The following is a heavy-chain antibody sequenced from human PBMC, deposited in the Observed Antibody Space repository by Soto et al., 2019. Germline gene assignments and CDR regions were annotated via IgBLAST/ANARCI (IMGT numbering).Heavy chain of an antibody. CDR1: GGSISSGDYY. J-gene: IGHJ4*02. D-gene: IGHD1-1*01. CDR2: IYYSGST. Sequence: QVQLQESGPGLAKPSQTLSLTCTVSGGSISSGDYYWSWIRQHPGKGLEWIGYIYYSGSTYYNPSLKGRVTIPVDTSKNQFSLRLSSVTAADTAVYYWARWPQLKPHFDNWGQGTLVTVSS. V-gene: IGHV4-31*03. CDR3: ARWPQLKPHFDN.